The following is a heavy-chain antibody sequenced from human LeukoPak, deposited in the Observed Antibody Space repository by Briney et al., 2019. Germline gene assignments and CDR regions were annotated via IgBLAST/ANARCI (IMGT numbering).Heavy chain of an antibody. J-gene: IGHJ4*02. D-gene: IGHD3-22*01. CDR3: ARAYDSSGYAIYY. Sequence: SETLSLTCTVSGGSISSYYWSWIRQPPGKGLEWIGYFYYSGSTNYNPSLKSRVTVSVDTSKNQFSLKLSSVTAADTAVYYCARAYDSSGYAIYYWGQGTLVTVSS. CDR2: FYYSGST. CDR1: GGSISSYY. V-gene: IGHV4-59*08.